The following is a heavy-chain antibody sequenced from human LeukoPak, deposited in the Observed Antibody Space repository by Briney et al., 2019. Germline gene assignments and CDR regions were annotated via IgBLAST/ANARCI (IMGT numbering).Heavy chain of an antibody. CDR1: GGSISSSGYS. CDR2: IYHSGSA. D-gene: IGHD1-1*01. J-gene: IGHJ6*02. V-gene: IGHV4-30-2*01. Sequence: SQTLSLTCAVSGGSISSSGYSWSWIRQPPGKGLEWIGYIYHSGSAYYNPSLKSRVTISVDRSKNQFSLKLRCVTAADTAVYYCAREPTGYYYGMDVWGQGTTVTVSS. CDR3: AREPTGYYYGMDV.